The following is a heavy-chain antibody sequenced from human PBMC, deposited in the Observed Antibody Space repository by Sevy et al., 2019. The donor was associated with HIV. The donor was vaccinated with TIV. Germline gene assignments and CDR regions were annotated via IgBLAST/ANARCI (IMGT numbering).Heavy chain of an antibody. J-gene: IGHJ3*02. D-gene: IGHD5-12*01. CDR2: INPNSGVT. CDR3: ARGGRDGYNSPDYDAFDI. CDR1: EYIFTGYY. Sequence: APVKVSCKAFEYIFTGYYIHWVRQAPGQGLEWMGYINPNSGVTNYIQKFQGRVTMTRDTSISTTYLELRRLKSDDTAVYYCARGGRDGYNSPDYDAFDIWGQGTMVTVSS. V-gene: IGHV1-2*02.